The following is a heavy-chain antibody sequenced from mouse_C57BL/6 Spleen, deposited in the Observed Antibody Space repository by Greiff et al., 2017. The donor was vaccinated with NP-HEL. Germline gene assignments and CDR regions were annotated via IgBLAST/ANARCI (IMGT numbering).Heavy chain of an antibody. D-gene: IGHD1-1*01. V-gene: IGHV5-17*01. J-gene: IGHJ4*01. Sequence: EVKLVESGGGLVKPGGSLKLSCAASGFTFSDYGMHWVRQAPEKGLEWVAYISSGSSTIYYAETVKGRFTISRDNAKNTLFLQMTSLRSEDTAMYYCARRYYGSSPYYYAMDYWGQGTSVTVSS. CDR1: GFTFSDYG. CDR2: ISSGSSTI. CDR3: ARRYYGSSPYYYAMDY.